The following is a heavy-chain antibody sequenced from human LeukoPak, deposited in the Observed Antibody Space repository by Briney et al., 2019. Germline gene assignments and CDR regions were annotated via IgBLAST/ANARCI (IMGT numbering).Heavy chain of an antibody. CDR1: GFTFSSYG. V-gene: IGHV3-33*01. CDR2: IWYDGSNK. Sequence: GRSLRLSCAASGFTFSSYGMLWVRQAPGKGLEGVAVIWYDGSNKFYGGSVKGRFTISRDNSKNTLYLQRNSLRAEDTAGYYCAREFGGGFDHWGQGTLVTVSS. CDR3: AREFGGGFDH. D-gene: IGHD3-16*01. J-gene: IGHJ4*02.